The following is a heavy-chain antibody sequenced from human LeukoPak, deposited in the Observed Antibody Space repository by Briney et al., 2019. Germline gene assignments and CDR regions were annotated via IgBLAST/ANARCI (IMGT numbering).Heavy chain of an antibody. CDR3: ARSTYAPREGYWFDP. V-gene: IGHV3-33*01. J-gene: IGHJ5*02. Sequence: GGSLRLSCAASGFTFSSYGMHWVRQAPGKGLEWVAVIWYDGSNKYYADSVKGRFTISRDNSKNTLYLQTNSLRAEDTAVYYCARSTYAPREGYWFDPWGQGTLVTVSS. CDR1: GFTFSSYG. CDR2: IWYDGSNK. D-gene: IGHD2-15*01.